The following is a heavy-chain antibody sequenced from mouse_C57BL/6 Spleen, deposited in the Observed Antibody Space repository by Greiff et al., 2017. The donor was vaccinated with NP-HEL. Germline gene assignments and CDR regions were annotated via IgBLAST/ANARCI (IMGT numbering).Heavy chain of an antibody. CDR3: ARDGSLLDY. D-gene: IGHD1-1*01. CDR2: IDPSDSYT. V-gene: IGHV1-69*01. J-gene: IGHJ2*01. Sequence: QVQLQQPGAELVMPGASVKLSCKASGYTFTSYWMHWVKQRPGQGLEWIGEIDPSDSYTNYNQKFKGKSTLTVDKSSSTAYMQLSSLTSEDSSVYYCARDGSLLDYWGQGTTLTVSS. CDR1: GYTFTSYW.